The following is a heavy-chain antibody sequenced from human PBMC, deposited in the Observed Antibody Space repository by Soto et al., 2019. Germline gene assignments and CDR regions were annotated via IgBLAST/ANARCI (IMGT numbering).Heavy chain of an antibody. V-gene: IGHV3-13*01. Sequence: EVQLVESGGGLVQTGGSLRLSCEGSGFSFSSYDMHWVRQAAGKRLEWVAAIGADGDTYYSDSVKGRLTISRENTKNSLYLQMNSLRTGDTGVYYCSTAGLHYYYGMDVWGQGTMVTVSS. CDR3: STAGLHYYYGMDV. CDR1: GFSFSSYD. CDR2: IGADGDT. J-gene: IGHJ6*02. D-gene: IGHD2-15*01.